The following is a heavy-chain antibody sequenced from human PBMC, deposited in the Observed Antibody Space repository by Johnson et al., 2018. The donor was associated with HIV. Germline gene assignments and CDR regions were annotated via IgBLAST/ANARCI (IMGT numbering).Heavy chain of an antibody. CDR1: GFTFSSYA. D-gene: IGHD2-8*01. CDR3: VRVLYCTNAVCHNPGGFDI. J-gene: IGHJ3*02. CDR2: ISYDGGNK. Sequence: QVQLVESGGGVVQPGRSLRLSCAASGFTFSSYAMHWVRQAPGKGLEWVAVISYDGGNKYYADIVKGRFTIPRDNSKNILNLQMNGLTTEDTALYYCVRVLYCTNAVCHNPGGFDIWGHGTMVTVSS. V-gene: IGHV3-30-3*01.